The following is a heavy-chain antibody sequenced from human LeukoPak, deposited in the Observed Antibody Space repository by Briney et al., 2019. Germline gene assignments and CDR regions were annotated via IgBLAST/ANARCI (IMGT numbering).Heavy chain of an antibody. V-gene: IGHV3-23*01. J-gene: IGHJ4*02. CDR1: GFTFSSYE. Sequence: GGSLRLSCAASGFTFSSYEMHWVRQAPGKGLEWVSAISGSGGSTYYADSVKSRFTISRDNSKNTLYLQMNSLRAEDTAVYYFAPVGLETTVTTTFDYWGQGTLVTVSS. CDR3: APVGLETTVTTTFDY. CDR2: ISGSGGST. D-gene: IGHD4-11*01.